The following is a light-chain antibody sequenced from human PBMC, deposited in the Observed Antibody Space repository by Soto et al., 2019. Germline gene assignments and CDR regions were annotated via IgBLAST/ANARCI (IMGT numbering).Light chain of an antibody. CDR3: QQYNTYSWT. Sequence: DIQMTQSPSTLSASVGDRVTITCRASQTISNWLAWYQQKPGKAPDLLIYDASSLQIGVPSRFSGSGSGTEFTLIISGLQPDDFATYYCQQYNTYSWTFGQGTKVDI. V-gene: IGKV1-5*01. J-gene: IGKJ1*01. CDR1: QTISNW. CDR2: DAS.